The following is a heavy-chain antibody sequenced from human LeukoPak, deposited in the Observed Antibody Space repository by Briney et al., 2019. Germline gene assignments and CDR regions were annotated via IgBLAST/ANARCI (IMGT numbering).Heavy chain of an antibody. J-gene: IGHJ1*01. CDR1: GYTFTKYY. D-gene: IGHD2-2*01. Sequence: ASVKVSCKTSGYTFTKYYLHWVRQTPGQGLEWMGIINPSGGSTSYAQKFQGRVTMTRDTSTSTVYMELSSLRSEDTAVYYCARQYQCSSTSCYGYFQHWGQGTLVTVSS. CDR2: INPSGGST. V-gene: IGHV1-46*03. CDR3: ARQYQCSSTSCYGYFQH.